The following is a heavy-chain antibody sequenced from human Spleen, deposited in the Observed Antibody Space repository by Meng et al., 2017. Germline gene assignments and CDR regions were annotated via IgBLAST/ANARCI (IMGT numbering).Heavy chain of an antibody. J-gene: IGHJ6*02. CDR3: AREWVTTYPSYYYYYGMDV. D-gene: IGHD4-17*01. CDR1: GFTFSSYE. CDR2: ISSSGSTI. Sequence: GESLKISCAASGFTFSSYEMNWVRQAPGKGLEWVSYISSSGSTIYYADSVKGRFTISRDNAKNSLYLQMNSLRAEDTAVYYCAREWVTTYPSYYYYYGMDVWGQGTTVTVSS. V-gene: IGHV3-48*03.